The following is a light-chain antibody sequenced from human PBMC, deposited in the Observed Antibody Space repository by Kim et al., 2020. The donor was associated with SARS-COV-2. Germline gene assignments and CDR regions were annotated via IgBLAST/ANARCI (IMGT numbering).Light chain of an antibody. CDR2: AVT. Sequence: QSALTQPRSVSGSPTQSVTISCTGTSSDVGGYSYVSWYQQHPGKAPKVMIYAVTKRPSGVPDRFSGSKSGNTASLTISGLQAEDEAEYYCCSYAGRYTWVFGGGTQRTVL. CDR1: SSDVGGYSY. CDR3: CSYAGRYTWV. V-gene: IGLV2-11*01. J-gene: IGLJ3*02.